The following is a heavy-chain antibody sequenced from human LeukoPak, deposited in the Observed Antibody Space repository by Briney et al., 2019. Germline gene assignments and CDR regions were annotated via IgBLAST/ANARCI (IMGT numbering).Heavy chain of an antibody. J-gene: IGHJ4*02. CDR3: ARGLSYVDY. CDR1: AYSFTNYW. D-gene: IGHD2-8*01. V-gene: IGHV5-51*01. Sequence: ESLKISWEGSAYSFTNYWIGWGRQMPGKGLEWMGIIYPGDSDTRYSPSFQGQVTISADKSISTAYLQWSSLKASDTAMYYCARGLSYVDYWGQGTLVTVSS. CDR2: IYPGDSDT.